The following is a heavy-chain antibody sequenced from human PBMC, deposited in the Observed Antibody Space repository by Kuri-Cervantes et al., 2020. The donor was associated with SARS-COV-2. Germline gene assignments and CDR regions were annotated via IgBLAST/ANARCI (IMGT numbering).Heavy chain of an antibody. CDR3: ARGLTVIPHPGTWFDP. CDR1: GYSISSGSY. Sequence: SETLSLTCAVSGYSISSGSYWGWIRQSPGKGLEWIGHIYHRGRTYSNPSLKSRVTISVDTSKNQLSLTLSSVTAADTAVYYCARGLTVIPHPGTWFDPWGQGTLVTVSS. J-gene: IGHJ5*02. V-gene: IGHV4-38-2*01. D-gene: IGHD1-14*01. CDR2: IYHRGRT.